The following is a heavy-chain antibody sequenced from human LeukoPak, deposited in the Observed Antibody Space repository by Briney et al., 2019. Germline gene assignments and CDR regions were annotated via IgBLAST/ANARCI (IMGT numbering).Heavy chain of an antibody. V-gene: IGHV5-51*01. CDR3: ARRRYYDYVWGSYRPFDY. J-gene: IGHJ4*02. CDR1: GYSFTSYW. CDR2: IYPGDSDT. D-gene: IGHD3-16*02. Sequence: GESLKISRKGSGYSFTSYWIGWVRQMPGKGLEWMGIIYPGDSDTRYSPSFQGQVTISADKSISTAYLQWSSLKASDTAMYYCARRRYYDYVWGSYRPFDYWGQGTLVTVSS.